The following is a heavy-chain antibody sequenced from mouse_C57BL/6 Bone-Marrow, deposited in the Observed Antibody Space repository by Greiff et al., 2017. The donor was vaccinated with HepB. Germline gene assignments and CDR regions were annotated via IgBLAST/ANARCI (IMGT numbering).Heavy chain of an antibody. V-gene: IGHV7-1*01. CDR2: SRNKANDYTT. CDR3: ARDGPYFGAY. CDR1: GFTFSDFY. Sequence: DVMLVESGGGLVQSGRSLRLSCATSGFTFSDFYMEWVRQAPGKGLEWIAASRNKANDYTTEYSASVKGRFIVSRDTSQSILYLQMNALRAEDTAIYYCARDGPYFGAYWGQGTLVTVSA. D-gene: IGHD2-10*01. J-gene: IGHJ3*01.